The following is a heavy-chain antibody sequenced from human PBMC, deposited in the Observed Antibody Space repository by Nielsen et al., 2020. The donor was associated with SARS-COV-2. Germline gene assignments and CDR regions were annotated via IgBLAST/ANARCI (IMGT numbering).Heavy chain of an antibody. V-gene: IGHV1-3*01. D-gene: IGHD2-15*01. Sequence: WVRQAPGQRLEWMGWINAGNGNTKYSQKFQGRVTITRDTSASTAYMELSSLRSEDTAVYYCARGAPGFVGVVAATVWFDPWGQGTLVTVSS. CDR3: ARGAPGFVGVVAATVWFDP. CDR2: INAGNGNT. J-gene: IGHJ5*02.